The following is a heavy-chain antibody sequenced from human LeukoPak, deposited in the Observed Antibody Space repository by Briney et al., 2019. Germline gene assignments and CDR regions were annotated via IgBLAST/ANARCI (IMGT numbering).Heavy chain of an antibody. J-gene: IGHJ4*02. D-gene: IGHD2-15*01. V-gene: IGHV3-23*01. CDR1: GFTFSSYA. CDR3: AKDEDIVVVVVSY. Sequence: VGSLRLSCAASGFTFSSYAMSWVRQAPGKGLEWVSAISGSGGSTYYADSVKGRFTISRDNSKNTLYLQMNSLRAEDTAVYYCAKDEDIVVVVVSYWGQRTLVTVSS. CDR2: ISGSGGST.